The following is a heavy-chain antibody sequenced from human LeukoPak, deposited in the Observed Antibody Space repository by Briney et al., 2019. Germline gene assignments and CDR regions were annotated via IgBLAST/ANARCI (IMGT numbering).Heavy chain of an antibody. Sequence: PGGSLRLSCAASGFTFSSNYMSWVRQAPGKGLEWVSVIYSGGSTYYSDSVKGRFTISRENYKNKLYLQMNSLSAEDTAVYYCARVDYGSGSYYYYYYYMDVWGKGTTVTISS. CDR3: ARVDYGSGSYYYYYYYMDV. V-gene: IGHV3-53*01. CDR2: IYSGGST. D-gene: IGHD3-10*01. J-gene: IGHJ6*03. CDR1: GFTFSSNY.